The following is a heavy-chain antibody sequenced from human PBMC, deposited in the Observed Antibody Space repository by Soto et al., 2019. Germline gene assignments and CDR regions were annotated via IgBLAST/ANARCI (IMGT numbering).Heavy chain of an antibody. D-gene: IGHD6-19*01. CDR2: IKQDGSEE. Sequence: PGGSLRLSCAASKFTFSNYWMSWVRQAPGSGLEWVANIKQDGSEEEYVDSVKGRFTISRDNAKNSLYLQMNSLRADDTAVYYCARNLGWFAFDVWGQGTMVTVSS. CDR1: KFTFSNYW. CDR3: ARNLGWFAFDV. J-gene: IGHJ3*01. V-gene: IGHV3-7*03.